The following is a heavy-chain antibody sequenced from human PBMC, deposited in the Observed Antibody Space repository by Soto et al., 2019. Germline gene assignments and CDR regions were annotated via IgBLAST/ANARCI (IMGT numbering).Heavy chain of an antibody. Sequence: GGSLRLSCAASGFTVSSNYMSWARQAPGKGLEWVSVIYASGNTYYADSVKGRFTISRDNSENTLYLQMNSLRVEDTAVYYCARAYAARYSSGWYGLIDYGMDVWGQGTTVTVSS. V-gene: IGHV3-53*01. D-gene: IGHD6-19*01. J-gene: IGHJ6*02. CDR1: GFTVSSNY. CDR2: IYASGNT. CDR3: ARAYAARYSSGWYGLIDYGMDV.